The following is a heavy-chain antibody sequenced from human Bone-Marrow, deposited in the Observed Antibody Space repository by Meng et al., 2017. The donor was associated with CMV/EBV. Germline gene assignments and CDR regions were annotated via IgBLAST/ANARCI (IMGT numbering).Heavy chain of an antibody. J-gene: IGHJ4*02. CDR1: GYSLTTYW. V-gene: IGHV5-51*01. CDR3: ARLGAAYYYDSSGYYSYFDY. D-gene: IGHD3-22*01. Sequence: KVSCKGSGYSLTTYWIGWVRQMPGKGLEWMGIIYPGDSDTRYSPSFQGQVTISADKSISTAYLQWSSLKASDTAMYYCARLGAAYYYDSSGYYSYFDYWGQGTRVTVSS. CDR2: IYPGDSDT.